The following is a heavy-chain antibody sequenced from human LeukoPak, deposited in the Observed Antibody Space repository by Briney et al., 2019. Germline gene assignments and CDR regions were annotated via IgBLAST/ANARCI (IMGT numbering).Heavy chain of an antibody. J-gene: IGHJ5*02. CDR3: ARDQHYYGSGRWGNWFDP. CDR1: GGSISSGDYY. V-gene: IGHV4-30-4*01. CDR2: IYYSGST. Sequence: SSETLSLTCTVSGGSISSGDYYWSWIRQPPGTGLEWIGYIYYSGSTYYNPSLKSRVTISVDTSKNQFSLKLSSVTAADTAVYYCARDQHYYGSGRWGNWFDPWGQGTLVTVSS. D-gene: IGHD3-10*01.